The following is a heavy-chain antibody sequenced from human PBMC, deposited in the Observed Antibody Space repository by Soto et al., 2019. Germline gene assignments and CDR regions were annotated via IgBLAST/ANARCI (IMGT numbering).Heavy chain of an antibody. CDR3: AKDRGTGDYGVNAVDI. Sequence: EVQLLESGGGLVQPGGSLRLSCAASGFTFSVFAMNWVRQAPGKGLELVSTISGRGENTYYADSVKGRFTISRDNSKNTLNLQMNSLRGEDTAVYYCAKDRGTGDYGVNAVDIWGQGTMVTVAS. V-gene: IGHV3-23*01. CDR2: ISGRGENT. J-gene: IGHJ3*02. D-gene: IGHD7-27*01. CDR1: GFTFSVFA.